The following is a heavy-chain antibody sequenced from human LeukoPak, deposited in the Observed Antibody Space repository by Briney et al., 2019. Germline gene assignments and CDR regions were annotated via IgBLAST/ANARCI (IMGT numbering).Heavy chain of an antibody. Sequence: SETLSLTCTVSRGSISSYYWSWIRQPPGKGLEWIGYIYYSGSTNYNPSLKSRVTISVDTSKNQFSLKLSSVTAADPAVYYCAREKVPYDFWYYMDVWGKGTTVTVSS. D-gene: IGHD3-3*01. V-gene: IGHV4-59*01. CDR1: RGSISSYY. CDR2: IYYSGST. J-gene: IGHJ6*03. CDR3: AREKVPYDFWYYMDV.